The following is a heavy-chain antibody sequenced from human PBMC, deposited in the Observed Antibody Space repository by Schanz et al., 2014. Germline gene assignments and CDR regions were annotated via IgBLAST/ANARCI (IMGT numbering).Heavy chain of an antibody. V-gene: IGHV3-23*04. J-gene: IGHJ4*02. CDR1: GFIFEDYA. D-gene: IGHD3-16*02. Sequence: EVQLVESGGGLVQPGRSLRLSCAASGFIFEDYAMYWVRQAPGKGLEWVSAISGSGVITYYEDSVKGRFTISRDNSKNTLYLQMNSLRAEDTAIYYCAKYRYSVFDFDYWGQGTLVTVSS. CDR2: ISGSGVIT. CDR3: AKYRYSVFDFDY.